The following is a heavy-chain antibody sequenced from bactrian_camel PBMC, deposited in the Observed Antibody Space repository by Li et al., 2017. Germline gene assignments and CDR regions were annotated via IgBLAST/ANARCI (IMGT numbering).Heavy chain of an antibody. Sequence: HVQLVESGGGSVQAGGSLRLSCVAPTNTYTTHCVGWFRQAPGKEREGVAGIHPGTGNTYVTESVQDRFTISQDNAAGTLDLFMNSLTPEDTAMYYCGVEYTCLVTEDTLINPLAYNYWGQGTQVTVS. CDR3: GVEYTCLVTEDTLINPLAYNY. CDR1: TNTYTTHC. V-gene: IGHV3S54*01. CDR2: IHPGTGNT. D-gene: IGHD2*01. J-gene: IGHJ4*01.